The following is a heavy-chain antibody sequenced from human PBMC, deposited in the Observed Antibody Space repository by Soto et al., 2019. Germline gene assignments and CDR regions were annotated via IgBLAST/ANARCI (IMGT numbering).Heavy chain of an antibody. V-gene: IGHV1-69*12. J-gene: IGHJ6*02. CDR1: GGTFRTAA. D-gene: IGHD2-8*01. CDR3: ARDNDRPQLGGNYYYILDV. Sequence: QVQLEQSGAEVKKPGSSVKVSCKASGGTFRTAAISWVRQAPGQGLEWMGGIMPVFRTPDYAQKFQGRVTISADESTNTAYRELSGLRADATAVYYCARDNDRPQLGGNYYYILDVWGQGTTITVSS. CDR2: IMPVFRTP.